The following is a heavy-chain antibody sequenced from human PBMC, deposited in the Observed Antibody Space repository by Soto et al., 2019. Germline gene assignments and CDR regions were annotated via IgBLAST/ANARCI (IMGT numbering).Heavy chain of an antibody. V-gene: IGHV4-61*01. D-gene: IGHD3-10*01. Sequence: QVQLQESGPGLLKPSETLSLTCTVSGGSVNSGNYYWSWIRQPPGKGLEWIGYVYITTTTNYNPSLKSRVTMSLDTSKNQFSLKLTSVTAADTAVYYCARESREFTGYFLHWGQGALVTVSS. CDR3: ARESREFTGYFLH. CDR1: GGSVNSGNYY. J-gene: IGHJ1*01. CDR2: VYITTTT.